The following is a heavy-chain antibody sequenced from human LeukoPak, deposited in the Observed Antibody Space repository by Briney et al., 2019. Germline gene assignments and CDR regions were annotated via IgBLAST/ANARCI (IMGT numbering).Heavy chain of an antibody. V-gene: IGHV1-18*01. CDR3: ARDKNYRFDY. CDR1: GYTFTDNG. D-gene: IGHD3-16*02. CDR2: ISASSGKT. J-gene: IGHJ4*02. Sequence: ASVKVSCKASGYTFTDNGISWVREAPGEGLEWMGWISASSGKTNYAQRFQGRVTMTRETSSSTVYMELRSLRSDDTAVYFCARDKNYRFDYWGQGTLVSVTS.